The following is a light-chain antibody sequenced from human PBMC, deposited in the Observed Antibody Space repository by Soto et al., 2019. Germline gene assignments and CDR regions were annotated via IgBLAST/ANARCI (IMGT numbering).Light chain of an antibody. V-gene: IGKV1-5*01. CDR2: DAS. J-gene: IGKJ1*01. CDR1: QSISSW. Sequence: DIQMTQSPSTLAASVGDRVTITYRASQSISSWLAWYQQRPGKAPKLLIYDASSLERGVPSRFSGSGSGTEFTLTISSLQPDDFATYYCQQYNTYSPWTFGQGTKVDIK. CDR3: QQYNTYSPWT.